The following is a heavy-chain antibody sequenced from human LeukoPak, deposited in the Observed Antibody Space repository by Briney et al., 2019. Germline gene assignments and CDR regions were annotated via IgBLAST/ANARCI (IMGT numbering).Heavy chain of an antibody. CDR1: GYTLTELS. J-gene: IGHJ5*02. V-gene: IGHV1-8*03. CDR3: AWKARVRREYRSSSRKGGVRWFDP. D-gene: IGHD6-6*01. Sequence: ASEKVSCKVSGYTLTELSMHWVRQAPGQGLEWMGWMNPNSGNTGYAQKFQGRVTITRNTTINTAYMQLSSLRSEDTAVYYCAWKARVRREYRSSSRKGGVRWFDPWGQGTLVTVSS. CDR2: MNPNSGNT.